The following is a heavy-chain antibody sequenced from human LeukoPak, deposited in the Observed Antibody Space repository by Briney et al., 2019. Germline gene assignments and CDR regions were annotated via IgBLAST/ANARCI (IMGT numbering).Heavy chain of an antibody. CDR3: TRQEDIVVVPAVYYYYAMDV. CDR1: GFTFSGSA. J-gene: IGHJ6*02. V-gene: IGHV3-73*01. D-gene: IGHD2-2*01. CDR2: IRSKANSYAT. Sequence: GGSLRLSCAASGFTFSGSAMHWVRQASGKGLEWVGRIRSKANSYATAYAASVKGRFTISRDDSKNTAYLQMNSLKTEDTAVYYCTRQEDIVVVPAVYYYYAMDVWGQGTTVTVSS.